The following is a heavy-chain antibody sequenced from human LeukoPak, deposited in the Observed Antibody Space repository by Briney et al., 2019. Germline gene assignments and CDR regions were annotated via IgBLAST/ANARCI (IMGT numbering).Heavy chain of an antibody. V-gene: IGHV1-2*02. CDR1: GYTFTGYY. CDR2: INPNSGGT. Sequence: ASVKVSCKASGYTFTGYYMHWVRQAPGQGLEWMGWINPNSGGTNYAQKFQGRVTMTRDTSISTAYMELSRLRSDDTAVYYCAIVGIYCSSASCYPGDWFDPWGQGTLVTVSS. D-gene: IGHD2-2*01. CDR3: AIVGIYCSSASCYPGDWFDP. J-gene: IGHJ5*02.